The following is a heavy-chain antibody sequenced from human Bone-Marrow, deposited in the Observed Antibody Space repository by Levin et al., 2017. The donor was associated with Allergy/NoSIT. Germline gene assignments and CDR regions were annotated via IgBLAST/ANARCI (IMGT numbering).Heavy chain of an antibody. V-gene: IGHV4-30-2*01. Sequence: SETLSLTCAVSGGSISSGGYSWSWIRQPPGKGLEWIGYIYHSGSTYYNPSLKSRVTISVDRSKNQFSLKLSSVTAADTAVYYCARGGYYGSGSSPADAFDSWGQGTMVTVSS. D-gene: IGHD3-10*01. CDR1: GGSISSGGYS. J-gene: IGHJ3*02. CDR2: IYHSGST. CDR3: ARGGYYGSGSSPADAFDS.